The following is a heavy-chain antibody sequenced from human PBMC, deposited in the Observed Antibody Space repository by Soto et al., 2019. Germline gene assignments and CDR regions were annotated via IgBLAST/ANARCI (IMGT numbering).Heavy chain of an antibody. J-gene: IGHJ5*02. D-gene: IGHD6-13*01. CDR3: ARGFTAGYSSSWYFTGGGLKTNTFEP. Sequence: TLSLTCTVSGGSISSGGYYWSWIRQHPGKGLEWIGYIYYSGSTYYNPSLKSRVTISVDTSKNQFSLKLSSVTAADTAVYYCARGFTAGYSSSWYFTGGGLKTNTFEPWGQGTLVTVSS. CDR2: IYYSGST. CDR1: GGSISSGGYY. V-gene: IGHV4-31*03.